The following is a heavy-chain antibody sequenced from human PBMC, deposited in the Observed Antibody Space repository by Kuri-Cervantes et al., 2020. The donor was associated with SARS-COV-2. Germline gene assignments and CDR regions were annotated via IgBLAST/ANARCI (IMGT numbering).Heavy chain of an antibody. J-gene: IGHJ5*02. CDR2: SKYDGGSP. V-gene: IGHV3-74*01. CDR3: AKGDWFDP. CDR1: GFSLSGFW. Sequence: GGSLSLSCAVSGFSLSGFWMHGVRQVPGKEAVWVARSKYDGGSPSYADSVRSRFTISRDNAKNMLYLQMNSLRVEDTAVYYCAKGDWFDPWGQGTLVTVSS.